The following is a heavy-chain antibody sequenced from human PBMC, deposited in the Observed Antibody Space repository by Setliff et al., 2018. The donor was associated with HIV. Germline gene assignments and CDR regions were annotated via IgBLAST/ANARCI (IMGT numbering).Heavy chain of an antibody. CDR3: ASNGFWSGYSTILDY. CDR1: GDRFSSNS. CDR2: INTYSGKP. J-gene: IGHJ4*02. D-gene: IGHD3-3*01. V-gene: IGHV7-4-1*02. Sequence: ASVKVSCKASGDRFSSNSRNWVREDPEQGLEWLGLINTYSGKPTSVKGLTGRFVFSLDTSVNTAYLQISRLKTEDTAVYYCASNGFWSGYSTILDYWGQGTLVTVSS.